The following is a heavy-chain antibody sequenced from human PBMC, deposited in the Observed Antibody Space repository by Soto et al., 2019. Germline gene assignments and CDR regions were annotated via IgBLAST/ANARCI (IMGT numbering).Heavy chain of an antibody. CDR1: GFTFSTYW. J-gene: IGHJ6*02. V-gene: IGHV3-74*01. CDR2: INRDGSST. CDR3: TRGHCSSTSCYGGDYYYAMDV. Sequence: PGGSLRLSCAASGFTFSTYWMHWVRQSPGKGLVWVSRINRDGSSTDYADSVKGRFTISRDNAKNTLNLQMNSLRAEDTAVYYCTRGHCSSTSCYGGDYYYAMDVWGQGTTVTVSS. D-gene: IGHD2-2*01.